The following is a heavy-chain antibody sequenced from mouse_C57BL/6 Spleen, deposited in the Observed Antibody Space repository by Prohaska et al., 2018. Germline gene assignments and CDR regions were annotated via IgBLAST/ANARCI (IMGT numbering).Heavy chain of an antibody. J-gene: IGHJ2*01. CDR2: IDPSDSYT. CDR1: GYTFTSYW. V-gene: IGHV1-50*01. CDR3: ARRTCYYSNLDN. Sequence: QVQLQQPGAELVKPGASVRLSCKASGYTFTSYWMQWVKQRPGQGLEWIGEIDPSDSYTNYNQKFKGKATLTVYTSSSTAYMQHRSLTSEDSAVYCCARRTCYYSNLDNGGQGTTLTVYS. D-gene: IGHD2-5*01.